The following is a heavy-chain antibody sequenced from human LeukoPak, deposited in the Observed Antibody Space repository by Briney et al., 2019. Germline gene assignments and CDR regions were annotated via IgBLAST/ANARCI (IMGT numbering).Heavy chain of an antibody. V-gene: IGHV3-66*01. CDR1: GFNFNSFT. Sequence: GGSLRLSCAASGFNFNSFTMSWVRQAPGKGLEWVSVIYSGGSTYYADSVKGRFTISRDNSKNTLYLQMNSLRAEDTAVYYCARTHYYDSSGSRGWGQGTLVTVSS. CDR2: IYSGGST. J-gene: IGHJ4*02. D-gene: IGHD3-22*01. CDR3: ARTHYYDSSGSRG.